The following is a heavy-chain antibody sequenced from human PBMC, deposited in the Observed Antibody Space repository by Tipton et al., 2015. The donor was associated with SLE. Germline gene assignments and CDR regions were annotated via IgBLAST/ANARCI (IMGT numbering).Heavy chain of an antibody. J-gene: IGHJ4*02. CDR2: INHSGTT. CDR3: ARTLGYKYFFDH. D-gene: IGHD1-14*01. CDR1: GDSITSDYY. Sequence: TLSLTCAVSGDSITSDYYWGWIRQPPGKGLEWIASINHSGTTYYNPSLKSRVTESLDTSKNQFSLKLSSVTAADTAVYYCARTLGYKYFFDHWGQGTLATVSS. V-gene: IGHV4-38-2*01.